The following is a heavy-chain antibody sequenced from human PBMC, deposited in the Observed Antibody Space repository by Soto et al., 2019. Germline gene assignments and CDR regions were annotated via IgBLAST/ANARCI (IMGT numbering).Heavy chain of an antibody. CDR3: AKDETSSYYYYGMDV. CDR1: GFTFDDYA. J-gene: IGHJ6*02. CDR2: ISWNNDRI. V-gene: IGHV3-9*01. Sequence: SLRLSCVASGFTFDDYAMHWVRQIPGKGLEWVSGISWNNDRIGYADSVKGRFTISRDNAKNALYLQMNSLRAGDTALYYCAKDETSSYYYYGMDVWGQGTTVTVSS.